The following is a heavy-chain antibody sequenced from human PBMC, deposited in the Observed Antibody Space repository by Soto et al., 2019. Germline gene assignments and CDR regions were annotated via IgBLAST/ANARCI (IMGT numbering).Heavy chain of an antibody. Sequence: SEILSLTCTVSGVSISSGGYYLSWIRQHPGKGLEWIGYIYYSGSTYYNPSLKSRVTISVDTSKNQFSLKLSSVTAADTAVYYCARIGYSYGYCIDDWGQGTLVTVSS. J-gene: IGHJ4*02. D-gene: IGHD5-18*01. CDR2: IYYSGST. V-gene: IGHV4-31*03. CDR1: GVSISSGGYY. CDR3: ARIGYSYGYCIDD.